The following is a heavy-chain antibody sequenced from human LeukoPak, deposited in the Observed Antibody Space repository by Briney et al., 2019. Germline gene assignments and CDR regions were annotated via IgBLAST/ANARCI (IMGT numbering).Heavy chain of an antibody. V-gene: IGHV4-34*01. Sequence: SETLSLTCTVSGVSISSYYWSWIRQPPGKGLEWIGEINHSGSTNYNPSLKSRVTISVDTSKDQFSLKLSSVTAADTAVYYCASWGRWASIVPHWFDPWGQGTLVTVSS. CDR3: ASWGRWASIVPHWFDP. CDR2: INHSGST. CDR1: GVSISSYY. J-gene: IGHJ5*02. D-gene: IGHD3-16*01.